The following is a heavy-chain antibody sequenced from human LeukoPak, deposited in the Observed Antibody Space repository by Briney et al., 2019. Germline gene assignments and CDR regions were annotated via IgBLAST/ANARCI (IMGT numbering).Heavy chain of an antibody. CDR1: GFTFSSYW. CDR2: ISYDRSNK. V-gene: IGHV3-30*18. D-gene: IGHD3-3*01. J-gene: IGHJ4*02. Sequence: GGSLRLSCAASGFTFSSYWMSWVRQAPGKGLEWVAVISYDRSNKYYADSVKGRFTISRDNSKNTLYLQMNSLRAEDTAVYYCAKSYYDFWSGYYQTFDYWGQGTLVTVSS. CDR3: AKSYYDFWSGYYQTFDY.